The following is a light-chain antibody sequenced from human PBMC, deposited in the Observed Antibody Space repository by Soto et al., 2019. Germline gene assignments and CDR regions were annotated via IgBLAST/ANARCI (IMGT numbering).Light chain of an antibody. CDR3: CSYARSSTVV. J-gene: IGLJ2*01. CDR1: TSDVGSYNL. CDR2: EGS. V-gene: IGLV2-23*01. Sequence: QSALTQPASVSGSPGQSITISCTGTTSDVGSYNLVSWYQQHPGKAPKLMIYEGSKRPSGVSDRFSGSKSGNTASLTISGLQAEDEAEYYCCSYARSSTVVFGGGTKVTVL.